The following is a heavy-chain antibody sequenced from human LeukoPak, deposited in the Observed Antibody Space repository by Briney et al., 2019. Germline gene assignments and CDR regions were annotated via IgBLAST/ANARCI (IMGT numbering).Heavy chain of an antibody. CDR2: ISYDGSNK. J-gene: IGHJ4*02. CDR3: ATYGSGSYFFYFDY. Sequence: GGSLRLSCAASGFTFSSYAMHWVRQAPGKGLEWVAVISYDGSNKYYADSVKGRFTISRDNSKNTLYLQMNSLRAEDTAVHYCATYGSGSYFFYFDYWGQGTLVTVSS. V-gene: IGHV3-30*04. D-gene: IGHD3-10*01. CDR1: GFTFSSYA.